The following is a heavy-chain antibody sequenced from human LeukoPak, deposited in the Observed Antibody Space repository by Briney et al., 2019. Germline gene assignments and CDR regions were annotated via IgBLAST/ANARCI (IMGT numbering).Heavy chain of an antibody. CDR1: GGSISSHY. Sequence: SETLSLTCTVSGGSISSHYWSWIRQPPGKGLEWIGYIYYSGSTNYNPSLKSRVTISVDTSKNQFSLKLSSVTAADTAVYYCARVREQLAYYYYYYMDVWGKGTTVTVSS. V-gene: IGHV4-59*11. J-gene: IGHJ6*03. CDR2: IYYSGST. D-gene: IGHD6-6*01. CDR3: ARVREQLAYYYYYYMDV.